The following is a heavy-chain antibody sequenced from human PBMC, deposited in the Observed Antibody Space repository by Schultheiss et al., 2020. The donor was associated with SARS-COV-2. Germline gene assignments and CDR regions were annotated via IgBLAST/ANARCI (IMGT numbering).Heavy chain of an antibody. D-gene: IGHD2-21*01. Sequence: SETLSLTCTVSGGSVSSGDYYWSWIRQPPGKGLEWIGYIYYSGSTNYNPSLKSRVTISVDTSKNQFSLKLSSVTAADTAVYYCARVDGGDGAFDIWGQGTMVTVSS. J-gene: IGHJ3*02. V-gene: IGHV4-61*08. CDR1: GGSVSSGDYY. CDR2: IYYSGST. CDR3: ARVDGGDGAFDI.